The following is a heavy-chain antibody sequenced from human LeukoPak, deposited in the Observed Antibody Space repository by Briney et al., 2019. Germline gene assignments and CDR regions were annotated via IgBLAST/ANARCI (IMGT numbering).Heavy chain of an antibody. CDR2: ISGSGGST. D-gene: IGHD3-22*01. CDR3: AKSITMIVVVTAIGY. V-gene: IGHV3-23*01. J-gene: IGHJ4*02. Sequence: GGSLRLSCAASGFTFSSYAMSWVRQAPGKGLEWVSAISGSGGSTYYADSVKGRFTISRDNSQNTLYLQMNSLRAEDTAVYYCAKSITMIVVVTAIGYWGQGTLVTVSS. CDR1: GFTFSSYA.